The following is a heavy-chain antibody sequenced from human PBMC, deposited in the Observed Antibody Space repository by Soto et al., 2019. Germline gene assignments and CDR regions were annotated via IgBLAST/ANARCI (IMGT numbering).Heavy chain of an antibody. V-gene: IGHV4-59*01. CDR3: ARDRGYSYGYAPYYYYGMDV. Sequence: SETLSLTCTVSGGSISSYYWSWIRQPPGKGLEWIGYIYYSGSTNYNPSLKSRVTISVDTSKNQFSLKLSSVTAADTAVYYCARDRGYSYGYAPYYYYGMDVWGQGTTVTVSS. J-gene: IGHJ6*02. CDR1: GGSISSYY. D-gene: IGHD5-18*01. CDR2: IYYSGST.